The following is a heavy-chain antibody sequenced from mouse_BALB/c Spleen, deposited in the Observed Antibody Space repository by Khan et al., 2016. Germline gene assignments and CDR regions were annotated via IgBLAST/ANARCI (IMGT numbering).Heavy chain of an antibody. D-gene: IGHD2-3*01. CDR2: IRNKANGYTT. CDR3: AGDGYYPYAMDY. V-gene: IGHV7-3*02. Sequence: EVELVESGGDLVQPGGSLRLSCATSGFTFTDYYMSWVRQPPGKALEWLGVIRNKANGYTTEYSASVKGRFPCSRDTSQSILYRQMDTLRAEDGASYYRAGDGYYPYAMDYWGQGASVTVSS. J-gene: IGHJ4*01. CDR1: GFTFTDYY.